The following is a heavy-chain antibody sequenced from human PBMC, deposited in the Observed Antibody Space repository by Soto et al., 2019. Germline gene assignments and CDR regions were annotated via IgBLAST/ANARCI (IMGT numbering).Heavy chain of an antibody. J-gene: IGHJ6*02. V-gene: IGHV4-59*01. CDR1: GGSISGYY. D-gene: IGHD6-13*01. CDR3: ARQQLLPYYYSLDV. CDR2: IYYRRST. Sequence: SETLSLTCTVSGGSISGYYWSWIRQPPGKGLEYIGYIYYRRSTNYNPSLKGRVTMSVDTSRNLFSRKVNSVTAADTAVYYCARQQLLPYYYSLDVWGQGTTGTGLL.